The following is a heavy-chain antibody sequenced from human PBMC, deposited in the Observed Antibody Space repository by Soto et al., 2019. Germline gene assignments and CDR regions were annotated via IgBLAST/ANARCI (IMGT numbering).Heavy chain of an antibody. J-gene: IGHJ3*01. D-gene: IGHD2-15*01. V-gene: IGHV5-10-1*01. Sequence: GESLKISCKASGYKFTTFCLNWVRRTPGKGLEWLGRIDPTDSFTNYSPPFEGHVTISVDRSISTAYLQWNSLQASDTAIYYCARPASGGSRDAFDVWGQGTTVTVSS. CDR3: ARPASGGSRDAFDV. CDR2: IDPTDSFT. CDR1: GYKFTTFC.